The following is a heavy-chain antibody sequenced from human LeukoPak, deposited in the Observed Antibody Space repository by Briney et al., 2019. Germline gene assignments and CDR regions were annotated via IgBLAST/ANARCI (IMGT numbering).Heavy chain of an antibody. D-gene: IGHD2-21*01. V-gene: IGHV3-21*06. CDR3: VRGQHCGGDCFYFDS. J-gene: IGHJ4*02. Sequence: GGSLRLSCAASEFTFSNYNMNWVRQAPGKGLEWVSWISSRSSYIYYADSVKGRFTISRDNAKNSLYLQVNSLRAEDTAVYYCVRGQHCGGDCFYFDSWGQGTLVTVSS. CDR2: ISSRSSYI. CDR1: EFTFSNYN.